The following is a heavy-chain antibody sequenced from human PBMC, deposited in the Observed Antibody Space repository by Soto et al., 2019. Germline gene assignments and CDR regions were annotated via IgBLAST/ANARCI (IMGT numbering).Heavy chain of an antibody. CDR2: INPSGGST. CDR1: GYTFTSYY. V-gene: IGHV1-46*01. D-gene: IGHD6-6*01. J-gene: IGHJ6*02. CDR3: ALIAARPGGDYYYYGMDV. Sequence: GASVKVSCKASGYTFTSYYMHWVRQAPGQGLEWMGIINPSGGSTSYAQKFQGRVTMTRDTSTSTVYMELSSLRSEDTAVYYCALIAARPGGDYYYYGMDVWGQGTTVTVSS.